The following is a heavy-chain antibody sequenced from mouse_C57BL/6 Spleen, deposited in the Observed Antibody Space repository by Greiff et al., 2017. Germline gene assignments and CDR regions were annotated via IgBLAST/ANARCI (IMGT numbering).Heavy chain of an antibody. D-gene: IGHD1-1*01. CDR3: TRFIYYYGSSPHYYAMDY. V-gene: IGHV6-6*01. CDR1: GFTFSDAW. CDR2: IRNKANNHAT. J-gene: IGHJ4*01. Sequence: DVKLVESGGGLVQPGGSMKLSCAASGFTFSDAWMDWVHQSPEKGLEWVAEIRNKANNHATYYAESVKGRFTISRDDSKSSVYLQMNSLRAEDTGIYYCTRFIYYYGSSPHYYAMDYWGQGTSVTVSS.